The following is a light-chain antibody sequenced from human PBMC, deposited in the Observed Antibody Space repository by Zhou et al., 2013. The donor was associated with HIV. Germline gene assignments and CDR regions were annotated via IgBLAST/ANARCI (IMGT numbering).Light chain of an antibody. CDR3: QQYNNWPPCGT. Sequence: EIVMTQSPATLSVSLGERTTLSCRASQSVSSNLAWYQQKPGQAPRLLIYGASTRATGVPARFSGSGSGTEFTLTISSMQSEDFAVYYCQQYNNWPPCGTFGQGTKLEIK. V-gene: IGKV3-15*01. CDR1: QSVSSN. J-gene: IGKJ2*01. CDR2: GAS.